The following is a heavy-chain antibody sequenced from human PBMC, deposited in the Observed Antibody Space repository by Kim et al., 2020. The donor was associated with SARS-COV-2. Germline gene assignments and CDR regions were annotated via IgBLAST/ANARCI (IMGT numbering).Heavy chain of an antibody. V-gene: IGHV1-69*13. J-gene: IGHJ6*02. CDR1: GGTFSSYA. CDR3: ALNRSSPMYSSSPADYYYYGMDV. D-gene: IGHD6-6*01. CDR2: IIPIFGTA. Sequence: SVKVSCKASGGTFSSYAISWVRQAPGQGLEWMGGIIPIFGTANYAQKFQGRVTITADESTSTAYMELSSLRSEDTAVYYCALNRSSPMYSSSPADYYYYGMDVWGQGTTVTVSS.